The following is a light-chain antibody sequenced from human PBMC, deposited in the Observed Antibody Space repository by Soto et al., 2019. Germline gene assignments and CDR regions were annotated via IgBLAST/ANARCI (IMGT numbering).Light chain of an antibody. CDR1: NIGSKS. CDR3: QVWDSSSDHPGVV. CDR2: YDI. J-gene: IGLJ2*01. V-gene: IGLV3-21*04. Sequence: SYELTQPPSVSVAPGKTARITCGGNNIGSKSVHWYQQKPGQAPVLVIYYDIDRPSGIPERFSGSNSGNTATLTISRVEAGDESDYYWQVWDSSSDHPGVVFGGGTKLTVL.